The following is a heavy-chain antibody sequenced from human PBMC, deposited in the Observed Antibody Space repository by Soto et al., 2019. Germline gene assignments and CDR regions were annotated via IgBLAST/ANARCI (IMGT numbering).Heavy chain of an antibody. CDR1: GGSISSSSYY. Sequence: SETLSLTCTVSGGSISSSSYYWGWIRQPPGKGLEWIGSIYYSGSTYYNPSLKSRVTISVDTSKNQFSLKLSSVTAADTAVYYYARMLLWCWGSGGYYFDYWGRGTLVIVSS. CDR2: IYYSGST. V-gene: IGHV4-39*01. CDR3: ARMLLWCWGSGGYYFDY. D-gene: IGHD3-10*01. J-gene: IGHJ4*02.